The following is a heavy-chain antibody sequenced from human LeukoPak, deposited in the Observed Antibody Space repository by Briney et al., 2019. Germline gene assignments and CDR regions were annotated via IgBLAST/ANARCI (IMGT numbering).Heavy chain of an antibody. D-gene: IGHD3-22*01. CDR2: IIPIFGIA. J-gene: IGHJ5*02. CDR3: ARVSDLDYYDSSGPNWFDP. Sequence: SVKVSCKASGGTFSSYAISWVRQAPGQGLEWMGRIIPIFGIANYAQKSQGRVTITADKSTSTAYMELSSLRSEDTAVYYCARVSDLDYYDSSGPNWFDPWGQGTLVTVSS. V-gene: IGHV1-69*04. CDR1: GGTFSSYA.